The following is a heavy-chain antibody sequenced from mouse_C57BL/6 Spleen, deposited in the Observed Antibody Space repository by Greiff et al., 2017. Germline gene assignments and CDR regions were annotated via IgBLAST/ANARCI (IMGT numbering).Heavy chain of an antibody. V-gene: IGHV8-12*01. CDR3: ARHSSGYAYYYAMDY. Sequence: VMLVESGPGILQSSQTLSLTCSFSGFSLSTSGMGVSWIRQPSGKGLEWLAHIYWDDDKRSNPSLKRRLTISKDTSRNQVFLKITSVDTADTATYYCARHSSGYAYYYAMDYWGQGTSVTVSS. CDR2: IYWDDDK. J-gene: IGHJ4*01. CDR1: GFSLSTSGMG. D-gene: IGHD3-2*02.